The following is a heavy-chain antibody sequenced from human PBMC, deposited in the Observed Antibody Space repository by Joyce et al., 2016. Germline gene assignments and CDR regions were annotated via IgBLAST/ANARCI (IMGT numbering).Heavy chain of an antibody. Sequence: EVQLVEAGGALVQHGGSLRLSCAASGFTFSAYEMHWVRQTTGKGQEWVSGIGTAGDPYYAGSVKSRFTIARENAKSSLFLQMNSLRAEDTAVYYCARERGGGMSAFDIWGQGTMVTVSS. J-gene: IGHJ3*02. CDR2: IGTAGDP. D-gene: IGHD3-16*01. V-gene: IGHV3-13*05. CDR3: ARERGGGMSAFDI. CDR1: GFTFSAYE.